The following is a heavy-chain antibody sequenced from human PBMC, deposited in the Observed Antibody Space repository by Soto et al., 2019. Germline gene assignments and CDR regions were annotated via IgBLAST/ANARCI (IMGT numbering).Heavy chain of an antibody. D-gene: IGHD5-18*01. V-gene: IGHV3-23*01. CDR1: GFTFSSYA. CDR3: DKAPYYHSHGYKRLDY. CDR2: ISGSGVST. Sequence: GSLRLSCAASGFTFSSYAMSWVRQAPGKGLEWVSAISGSGVSTHYADSVKGRFTISRDNSKNTLYLQMNSPRADDTAVYYCDKAPYYHSHGYKRLDYWGQGTLVTVSS. J-gene: IGHJ4*02.